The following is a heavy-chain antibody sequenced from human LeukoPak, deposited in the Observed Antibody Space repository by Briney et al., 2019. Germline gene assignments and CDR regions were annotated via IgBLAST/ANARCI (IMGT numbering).Heavy chain of an antibody. Sequence: GGSLRLSCAASGFTFSSYAMSWVRQAPGKGLEWVSAISGSGGSTYYADSVKGRFTISRDYSKNRLYLQMNSLGDEDTAVYYCARGAGSPYYFDYWGLGTLVTVSS. V-gene: IGHV3-23*01. CDR3: ARGAGSPYYFDY. J-gene: IGHJ4*02. CDR2: ISGSGGST. D-gene: IGHD1-1*01. CDR1: GFTFSSYA.